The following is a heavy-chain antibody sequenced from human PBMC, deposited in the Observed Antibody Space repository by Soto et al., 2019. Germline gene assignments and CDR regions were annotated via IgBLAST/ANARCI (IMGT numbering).Heavy chain of an antibody. Sequence: GGSLRLSCAASGFTFSSYAMHWVRQAPGKGLEWVAVIWYDGSNKYYADSVKGRFTISRDNSKNTLYLQMNSLRAEDTAVYYCARDPLYCISTSCYGGRGVMDVWGQGTTVTVSS. J-gene: IGHJ6*02. CDR1: GFTFSSYA. CDR3: ARDPLYCISTSCYGGRGVMDV. CDR2: IWYDGSNK. V-gene: IGHV3-33*08. D-gene: IGHD2-2*01.